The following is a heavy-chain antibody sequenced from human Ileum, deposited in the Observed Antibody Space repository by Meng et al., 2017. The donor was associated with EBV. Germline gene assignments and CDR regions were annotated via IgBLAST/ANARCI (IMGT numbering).Heavy chain of an antibody. CDR3: AIYAEGAGGKGY. J-gene: IGHJ4*02. V-gene: IGHV4-30-4*01. CDR2: SGSP. CDR1: GGCSSSGAYH. Sequence: VQPTAAGEGLLNTAWAMYLTSAGPGGCSSSGAYHRSSIRQPPVKGLEWIGHSGSPSYNPSLRSRLTISVDPSKNQFSLRLDSATAADTAVYYCAIYAEGAGGKGYWGQGTLVTVSS. D-gene: IGHD6-13*01.